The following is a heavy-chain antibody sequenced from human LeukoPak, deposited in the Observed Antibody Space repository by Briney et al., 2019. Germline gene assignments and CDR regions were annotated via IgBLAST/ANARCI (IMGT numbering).Heavy chain of an antibody. CDR2: ISGSGGST. Sequence: VGSLRLSCAASGFTFSSYAMSWVRQAPGKGLEWVSAISGSGGSTYFSDSVKGRFTISRDNSKNTLYLQVNSLRAEDTAVYYCAKVGYYYDSSGYYPGGDFDYWGQGALVSVSS. V-gene: IGHV3-23*01. D-gene: IGHD3-22*01. CDR1: GFTFSSYA. J-gene: IGHJ4*02. CDR3: AKVGYYYDSSGYYPGGDFDY.